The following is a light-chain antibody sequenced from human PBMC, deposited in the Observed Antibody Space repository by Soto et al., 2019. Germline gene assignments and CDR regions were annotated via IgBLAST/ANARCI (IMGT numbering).Light chain of an antibody. CDR3: LQDYNYPFT. V-gene: IGKV1-6*01. Sequence: AIQMTQSPSSLSASVGDRVTITCRASQGIRNDLGWYQQKPGKAPKLLIYTASSLQSGVPSRFSGSGSGTDFTLTISSLQPEDFAAYYCLQDYNYPFTFGPGTKVDIK. CDR1: QGIRND. J-gene: IGKJ3*01. CDR2: TAS.